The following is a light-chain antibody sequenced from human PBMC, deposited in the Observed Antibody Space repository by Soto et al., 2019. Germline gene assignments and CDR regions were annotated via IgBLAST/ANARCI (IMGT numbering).Light chain of an antibody. J-gene: IGKJ1*01. CDR1: QSVSSTY. V-gene: IGKV3-20*01. Sequence: EIVLTQSPGTLSLSPGERATLSCRTSQSVSSTYLAWYQQKPGQAPRLLIHGASTRATGIPDRFGGSGSGTDFTLIISRLEPEDFAVYYCQQYCTSFWTFGRGTKVEI. CDR3: QQYCTSFWT. CDR2: GAS.